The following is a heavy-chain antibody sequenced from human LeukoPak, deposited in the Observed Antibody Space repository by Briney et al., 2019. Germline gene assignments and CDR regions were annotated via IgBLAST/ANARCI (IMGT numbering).Heavy chain of an antibody. CDR2: ISWNSGSI. CDR1: GFTFDDYA. J-gene: IGHJ6*02. Sequence: PGGSLRLSCAASGFTFDDYAMHWVRQAPGKGLEWVSGISWNSGSIGYADSVKGRFTISRDNAKNSLYLQMNSLRAEDTALYYCAKDGMDVWGQGTTVNVSS. CDR3: AKDGMDV. V-gene: IGHV3-9*01.